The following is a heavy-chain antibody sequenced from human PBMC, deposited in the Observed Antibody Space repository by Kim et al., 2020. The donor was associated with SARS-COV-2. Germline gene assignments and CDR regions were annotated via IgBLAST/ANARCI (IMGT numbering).Heavy chain of an antibody. V-gene: IGHV3-23*01. D-gene: IGHD2-15*01. CDR1: GFSFSSYA. Sequence: GGSLRLFCAASGFSFSSYAMSWVRQAPGKGLEWVSTFSGSGGSSYYADSVKGRFTISRDNFKNTLYLQMNSLRAEDTAVYYCATERIGFDYWGQGTLVTVSS. CDR3: ATERIGFDY. CDR2: FSGSGGSS. J-gene: IGHJ4*02.